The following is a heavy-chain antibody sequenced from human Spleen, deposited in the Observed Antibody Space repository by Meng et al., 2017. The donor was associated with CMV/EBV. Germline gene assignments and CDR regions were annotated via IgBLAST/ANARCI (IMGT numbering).Heavy chain of an antibody. CDR3: ARLTPDCSSTSCYIGTVLGYYYYGMDV. CDR2: INRDGSST. Sequence: GESLKISCAASGFTFSGYWMHWVRQPPGKGLVWVSHINRDGSSTNYADSVKGRFTISRDNAKKTLYLQMNSLRAEDTAVYYCARLTPDCSSTSCYIGTVLGYYYYGMDVWGQGTTVTVSS. J-gene: IGHJ6*02. CDR1: GFTFSGYW. V-gene: IGHV3-74*01. D-gene: IGHD2-2*02.